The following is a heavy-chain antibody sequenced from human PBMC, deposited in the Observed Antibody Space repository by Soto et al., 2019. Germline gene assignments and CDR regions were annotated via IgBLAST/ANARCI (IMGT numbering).Heavy chain of an antibody. V-gene: IGHV3-30-3*01. D-gene: IGHD5-12*01. CDR2: ISYDGSNK. CDR1: GFTFSSYA. Sequence: QVQLVESGGGVVQPGRSLRLSCAASGFTFSSYAMHWVRQAPGKGLEWVAVISYDGSNKYYADSVKGRFTISRDNSKNTLYLQMNSLRAEDTAVYYCAREPYSGYDMNFDYWGQGTLVTVSS. CDR3: AREPYSGYDMNFDY. J-gene: IGHJ4*02.